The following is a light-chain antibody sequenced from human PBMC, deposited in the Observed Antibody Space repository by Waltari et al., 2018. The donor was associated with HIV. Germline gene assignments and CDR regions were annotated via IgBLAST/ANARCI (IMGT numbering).Light chain of an antibody. CDR3: QSYDSNKNWV. V-gene: IGLV6-57*01. CDR2: ESY. CDR1: SGSIAGNF. Sequence: NFMLTQPHSVSESPGKTVTISCTRSSGSIAGNFVQWFQRRPGSSPTTVIDESYFRTSGVPARCSGAIDRSANSASLTIAGLKTEDEADYDCQSYDSNKNWVCGGGTKLTVL. J-gene: IGLJ3*02.